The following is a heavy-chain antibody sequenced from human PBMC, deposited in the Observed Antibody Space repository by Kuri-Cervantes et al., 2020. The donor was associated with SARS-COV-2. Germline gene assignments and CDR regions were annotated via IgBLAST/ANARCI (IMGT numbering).Heavy chain of an antibody. Sequence: GSLRLSCAVYGGSFSGYYWSWIRQPPGKGLEWIGEINHSGSTNYNPSLKSRVTISVDTSKNQFSLKLSSVTDADTAVYYCARGHIVVVPAARNWFDPWGQGTLVTVSS. V-gene: IGHV4-34*01. J-gene: IGHJ5*02. CDR1: GGSFSGYY. CDR2: INHSGST. D-gene: IGHD2-2*01. CDR3: ARGHIVVVPAARNWFDP.